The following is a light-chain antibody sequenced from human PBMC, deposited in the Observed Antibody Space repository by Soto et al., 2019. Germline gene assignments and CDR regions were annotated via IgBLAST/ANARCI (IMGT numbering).Light chain of an antibody. CDR1: QNIERW. CDR3: QKYNGYSWT. Sequence: DIPMTQSPSTLSASVGDSVTITCRASQNIERWLAWYQQKPGTAPKLLIYKASTLQDGVPLRFTGSGSGSEFTITISRLQPDDFAIYYCQKYNGYSWTFGQGTKVEIK. CDR2: KAS. V-gene: IGKV1-5*03. J-gene: IGKJ1*01.